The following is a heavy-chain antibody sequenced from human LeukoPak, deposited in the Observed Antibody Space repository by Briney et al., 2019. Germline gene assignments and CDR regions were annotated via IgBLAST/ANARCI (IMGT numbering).Heavy chain of an antibody. V-gene: IGHV3-74*01. CDR1: GFTFSSYW. Sequence: GGSLRLSCAASGFTFSSYWMHWVRQAPGKGLVWVSRINSDGSSTSYADSVKGRFTISRDNAKNTLYLQMNSLRAEDTAVYYCARDGVRYFDWLAPYYYHYGMDVWGQGTTVTVSS. D-gene: IGHD3-9*01. J-gene: IGHJ6*02. CDR3: ARDGVRYFDWLAPYYYHYGMDV. CDR2: INSDGSST.